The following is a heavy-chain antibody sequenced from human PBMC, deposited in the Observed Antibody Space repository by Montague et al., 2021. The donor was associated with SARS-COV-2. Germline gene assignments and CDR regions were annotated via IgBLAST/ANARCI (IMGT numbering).Heavy chain of an antibody. CDR1: GFTFSSYA. CDR3: AKDRWGVPGPLDPFDY. Sequence: SLRLSCAASGFTFSSYAMSWVRQVPGKGLEWVSTFTGGSGGSTYYANSVKGRFTISRDSSKNTLYLQMNNLRAEDTAVYYCAKDRWGVPGPLDPFDYWGQGTLVTVSS. J-gene: IGHJ4*02. V-gene: IGHV3-23*01. D-gene: IGHD3-10*01. CDR2: FTGGSGGST.